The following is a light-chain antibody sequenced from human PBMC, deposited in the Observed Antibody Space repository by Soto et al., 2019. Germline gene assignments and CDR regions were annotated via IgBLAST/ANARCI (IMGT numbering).Light chain of an antibody. J-gene: IGLJ1*01. CDR2: DVS. CDR1: SNDVGGYDF. V-gene: IGLV2-14*01. CDR3: SSYASSSTLDV. Sequence: QSALTQPASVSGSPGQSITISCTGTSNDVGGYDFVSWYQQHPGKAPKLMIYDVSNRPSGVSIRFSASKSDNTASLTISGLQAEDEAYYYCSSYASSSTLDVFGSGTKVTVL.